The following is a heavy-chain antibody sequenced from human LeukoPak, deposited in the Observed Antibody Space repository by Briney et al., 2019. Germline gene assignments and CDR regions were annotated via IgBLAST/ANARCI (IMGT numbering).Heavy chain of an antibody. V-gene: IGHV4-30-2*06. CDR3: AREDSLGGTDRWFDP. J-gene: IGHJ5*02. Sequence: PSETLSLTCTISGGSVNSGGYYWSWIRQSPGKGLEWIGYIYHSGSTYYNPSLKSRVTISVDRSKNQFSLKLSSVTAADTAVYYCAREDSLGGTDRWFDPWGQGTLVTVSS. CDR2: IYHSGST. CDR1: GGSVNSGGYY. D-gene: IGHD1-26*01.